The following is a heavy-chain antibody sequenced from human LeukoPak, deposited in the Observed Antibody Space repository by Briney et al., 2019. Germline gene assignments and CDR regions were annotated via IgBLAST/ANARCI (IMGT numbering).Heavy chain of an antibody. D-gene: IGHD1-26*01. V-gene: IGHV4-38-2*02. J-gene: IGHJ3*02. CDR2: FFHSGNT. CDR3: ARISDLLRAFEM. CDR1: GYSISRCYY. Sequence: SETLSLTCTVGGYSISRCYYWGWVRQPPGKGLEWIGTFFHSGNTYYSPSLKSRLNISVDTSKNQFYLRLSSVTTADTAVYYCARISDLLRAFEMWGQGTMVTVSS.